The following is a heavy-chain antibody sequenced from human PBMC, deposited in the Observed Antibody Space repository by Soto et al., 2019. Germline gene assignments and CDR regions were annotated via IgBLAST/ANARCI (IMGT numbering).Heavy chain of an antibody. J-gene: IGHJ6*02. CDR3: ARGKEDYYGSSGYYYYYGMDV. CDR2: IYCSGST. CDR1: GGSISSGDYY. V-gene: IGHV4-30-4*01. D-gene: IGHD3-22*01. Sequence: SETLSLTCTVSGGSISSGDYYWSWIRQPPGKGLELIGYIYCSGSTYYNPSLKSRVTISVDTSKNQFSLKLSSVTAADTAVYYCARGKEDYYGSSGYYYYYGMDVWGQGTTVTVSS.